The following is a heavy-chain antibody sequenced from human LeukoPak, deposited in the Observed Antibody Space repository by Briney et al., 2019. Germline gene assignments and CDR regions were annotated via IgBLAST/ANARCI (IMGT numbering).Heavy chain of an antibody. D-gene: IGHD3-3*01. Sequence: SETLSHTCAVHVVSLRGFYCSLIRQAPGKGLEWVGEIKHSGSTNSNPSLKSRVTISVDTSKNQFSLKLGSVTAADTAVYYCAREGLRFLEWLKARYYYYMDVWGKGTTVTVSS. V-gene: IGHV4-34*01. CDR3: AREGLRFLEWLKARYYYYMDV. CDR1: VVSLRGFY. CDR2: IKHSGST. J-gene: IGHJ6*03.